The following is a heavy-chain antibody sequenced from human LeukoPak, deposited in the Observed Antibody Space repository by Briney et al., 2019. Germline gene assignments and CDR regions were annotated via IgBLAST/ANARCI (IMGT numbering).Heavy chain of an antibody. V-gene: IGHV1-69*01. CDR3: AREGVGATRGVLDI. Sequence: GASVKVSCKASGGTFRSYAVSWVRQAPGQGLEWMGGIIPMLGIANYAQRFQGRVTITADESASTAYMELSSLRSEDTAVYYCAREGVGATRGVLDIWGQGTMLTVSS. CDR1: GGTFRSYA. J-gene: IGHJ3*02. CDR2: IIPMLGIA. D-gene: IGHD1-26*01.